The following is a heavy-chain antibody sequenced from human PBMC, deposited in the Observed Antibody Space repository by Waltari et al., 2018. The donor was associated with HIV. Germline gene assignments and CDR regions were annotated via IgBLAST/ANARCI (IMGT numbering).Heavy chain of an antibody. Sequence: QVQLLQSGAEGRKPGSSVKVHCRAHGGTVSNSDTSWVRQAPGQGLEWMGAIIPLFGEANYAQKFQGRLTITADESTSTAYMELSSLRSEDTAVYYCARVPDRSGYQRYAIDVWGQGTTVTVS. CDR1: GGTVSNSD. D-gene: IGHD3-22*01. V-gene: IGHV1-69*01. CDR2: IIPLFGEA. CDR3: ARVPDRSGYQRYAIDV. J-gene: IGHJ6*02.